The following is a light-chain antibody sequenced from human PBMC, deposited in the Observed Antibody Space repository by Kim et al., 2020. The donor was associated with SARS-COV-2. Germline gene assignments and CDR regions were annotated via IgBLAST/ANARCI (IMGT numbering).Light chain of an antibody. V-gene: IGKV3-15*01. Sequence: EIAMTQSPATLSVSPGERATLSCRASQSVSSNLAWYQQKPGQAPRLLIYGASTRATGIPVRFSGSGSGTEFTLTINSLQSEDFAVYYCQQYNNWPGTFGQGTKVDIK. J-gene: IGKJ1*01. CDR3: QQYNNWPGT. CDR2: GAS. CDR1: QSVSSN.